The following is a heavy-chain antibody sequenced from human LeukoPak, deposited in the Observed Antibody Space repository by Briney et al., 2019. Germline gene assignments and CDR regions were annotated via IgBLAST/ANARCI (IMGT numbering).Heavy chain of an antibody. J-gene: IGHJ3*02. Sequence: ASVKVSCKVSGYTLTELSMHWVRQAPGKGLEWMGGFDPEDGETIYAQKFQGRVTMTEDTSTDTAYMELSSLRSEDTAVYYCATRGITMVRGVIGHSFDIWGQGTMVTVSS. CDR2: FDPEDGET. D-gene: IGHD3-10*01. CDR3: ATRGITMVRGVIGHSFDI. CDR1: GYTLTELS. V-gene: IGHV1-24*01.